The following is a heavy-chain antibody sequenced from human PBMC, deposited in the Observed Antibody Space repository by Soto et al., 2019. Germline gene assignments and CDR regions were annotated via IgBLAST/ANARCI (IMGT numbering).Heavy chain of an antibody. CDR2: IYSGGST. Sequence: EVQLVESGGGLIQPGGSLRLSCAASGFTVSSNYMSWVRQAPGKGLEWVSVIYSGGSTYYADSVKGRFTISRDNSKNTLYLQMNSLRAEDTVVYYCARARRLRDGMDVWGQGTTVTVYS. CDR1: GFTVSSNY. J-gene: IGHJ6*02. V-gene: IGHV3-53*01. CDR3: ARARRLRDGMDV. D-gene: IGHD2-21*01.